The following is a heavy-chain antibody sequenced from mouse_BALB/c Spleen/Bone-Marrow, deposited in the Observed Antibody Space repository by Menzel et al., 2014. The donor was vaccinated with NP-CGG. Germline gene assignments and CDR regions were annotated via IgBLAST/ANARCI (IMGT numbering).Heavy chain of an antibody. Sequence: VQLQESGPGLVAPSQSLSIPCTVSGFSLTSYGVHWVRQPPGKGLEWLGVIWAGGSTNYNSALMSRLSISKDNSKSQVFLKMNSLQTDDTAMYYCARDRSYYGMDYWGQGTSVTVSS. CDR1: GFSLTSYG. CDR2: IWAGGST. CDR3: ARDRSYYGMDY. J-gene: IGHJ4*01. V-gene: IGHV2-9*02.